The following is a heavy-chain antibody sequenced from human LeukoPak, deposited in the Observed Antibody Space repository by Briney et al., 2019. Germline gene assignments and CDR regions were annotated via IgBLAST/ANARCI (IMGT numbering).Heavy chain of an antibody. CDR3: ARSAVLIAAADTSWFDP. Sequence: SETLSLTCAVYGGSFSGYYWSWIRQPPGKGLEWIGEINHSGSTNYTPSLKSRVTISLDTSKNQFSLKLSSVTAADTAVYYCARSAVLIAAADTSWFDPWGQGTLVTVSS. CDR1: GGSFSGYY. D-gene: IGHD6-13*01. V-gene: IGHV4-34*01. CDR2: INHSGST. J-gene: IGHJ5*02.